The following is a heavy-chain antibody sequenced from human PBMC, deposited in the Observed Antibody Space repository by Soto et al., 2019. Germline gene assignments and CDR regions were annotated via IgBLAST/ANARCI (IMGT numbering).Heavy chain of an antibody. CDR1: GGSISSYY. CDR3: GRATVGITDFQH. D-gene: IGHD1-20*01. CDR2: IYDSGST. Sequence: SETLSLTCTVSGGSISSYYWSWIRQPPGKGLEWIGYIYDSGSTNYNPSLKSRVTMSVDTSKNQFSLKLSSVTPADTAVYYCGRATVGITDFQHWGQGTLVTVSS. J-gene: IGHJ1*01. V-gene: IGHV4-59*01.